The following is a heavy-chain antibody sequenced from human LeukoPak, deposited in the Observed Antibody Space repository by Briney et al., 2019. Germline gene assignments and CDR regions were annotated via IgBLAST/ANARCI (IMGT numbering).Heavy chain of an antibody. CDR2: IYYSGST. J-gene: IGHJ4*02. CDR1: GGSISSYY. Sequence: SETLSLTCTVSGGSISSYYWSWIRQPPGKGLEWIGYIYYSGSTNYNPSLKSRVTISVDTSKDQFSLKLRSVTAADTAVYYCARHWGADNYFDYWGQGTLVTVSS. V-gene: IGHV4-59*08. CDR3: ARHWGADNYFDY. D-gene: IGHD3-16*01.